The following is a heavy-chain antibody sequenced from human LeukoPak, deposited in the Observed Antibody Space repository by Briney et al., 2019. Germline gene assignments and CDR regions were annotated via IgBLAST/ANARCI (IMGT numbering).Heavy chain of an antibody. D-gene: IGHD2-15*01. Sequence: ASVKVSCKASGYTFTSHDINWVRQATGQGLEWMGWMNPNSGNTGYAQKFQGRVTMTRNTSISTAYMELSSLRSEDTAVYYCARVGYCSGGSCRNFDYWGQGTLVTVPS. J-gene: IGHJ4*02. V-gene: IGHV1-8*01. CDR3: ARVGYCSGGSCRNFDY. CDR1: GYTFTSHD. CDR2: MNPNSGNT.